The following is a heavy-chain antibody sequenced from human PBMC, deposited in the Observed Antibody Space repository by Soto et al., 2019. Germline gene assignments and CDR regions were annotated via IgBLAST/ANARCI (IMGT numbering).Heavy chain of an antibody. V-gene: IGHV3-48*02. CDR3: ARDGGTTVTLTNYYYYGMDV. CDR2: ISSSSSTI. CDR1: GFTFSSYS. D-gene: IGHD4-17*01. Sequence: GGSLRLSCAASGFTFSSYSMNWVRQAPGKGLEWVSYISSSSSTIYYADFVKGRFTISRDNAKNSLYLQMNSLRDEDTAVYYCARDGGTTVTLTNYYYYGMDVWGQGTTVTVSS. J-gene: IGHJ6*02.